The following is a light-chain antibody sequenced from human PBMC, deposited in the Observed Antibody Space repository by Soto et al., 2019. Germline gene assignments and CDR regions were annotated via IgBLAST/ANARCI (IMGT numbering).Light chain of an antibody. CDR1: SGSIASNY. CDR2: EDN. V-gene: IGLV6-57*01. Sequence: NFMLTQPHSVSESPGKTVTISCTRSSGSIASNYVQWYQQRPGSSPTTVIYEDNQRPSGVPDRFSGSIDSSSNSASLTISGVKTEDEADYYCQSCVSSNQVFGGGTKLTVL. J-gene: IGLJ2*01. CDR3: QSCVSSNQV.